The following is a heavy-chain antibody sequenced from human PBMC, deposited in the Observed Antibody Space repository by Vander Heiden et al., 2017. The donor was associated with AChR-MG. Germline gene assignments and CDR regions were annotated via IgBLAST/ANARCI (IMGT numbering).Heavy chain of an antibody. V-gene: IGHV4-38-2*01. D-gene: IGHD1-1*01. Sequence: QVQLQESGPGLVKPSETLSLPCAVSGYSMSSGYFWGWIRQPPGKGLEWIGNMFHSGNTFYNPSLKSRVTMSGDTSKNQFSLKLSSLTAADTAVYYCARRTTESNFDFWGQGILVTVSS. CDR2: MFHSGNT. CDR3: ARRTTESNFDF. J-gene: IGHJ4*02. CDR1: GYSMSSGYF.